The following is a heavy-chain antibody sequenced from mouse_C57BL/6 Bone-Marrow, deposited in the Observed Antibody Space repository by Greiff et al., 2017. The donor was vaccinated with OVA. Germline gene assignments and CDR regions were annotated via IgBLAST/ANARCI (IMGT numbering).Heavy chain of an antibody. CDR3: GRHSGARNWYFDV. CDR2: IRSKSNNNAT. Sequence: VQLKESGGGLVQPKGSLKLSCAASGFSFNTYAMNWVRQAPGKGLEWVARIRSKSNNNATYYAYSVKDRFTISRDDSESMLYLQLNSWKTEDAATDYCGRHSGARNWYFDVWGTGTTVTVSS. D-gene: IGHD4-1*01. J-gene: IGHJ1*03. V-gene: IGHV10-1*01. CDR1: GFSFNTYA.